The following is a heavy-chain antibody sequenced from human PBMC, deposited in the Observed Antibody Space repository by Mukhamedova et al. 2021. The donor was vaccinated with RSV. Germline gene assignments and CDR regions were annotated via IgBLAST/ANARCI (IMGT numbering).Heavy chain of an antibody. CDR2: INSDGDDT. J-gene: IGHJ3*02. D-gene: IGHD3/OR15-3a*01. V-gene: IGHV3-74*01. CDR3: VRAGLSPPHDAFDI. Sequence: GLVWVSRINSDGDDTSYADSVKGRFTISRDNAKNTLYLQMNSLRAEDTAVYYCVRAGLSPPHDAFDIWGQGTMVTVSS.